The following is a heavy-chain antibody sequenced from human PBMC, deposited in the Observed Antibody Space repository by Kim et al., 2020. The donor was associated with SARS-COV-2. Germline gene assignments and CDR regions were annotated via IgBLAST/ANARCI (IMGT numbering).Heavy chain of an antibody. CDR3: AKVITGTVDY. V-gene: IGHV3-23*01. Sequence: STYYADSVKVRFTISRDNSKNTLYLQMNSLRAEDTAVYYCAKVITGTVDYWGQGTLVTVSS. J-gene: IGHJ4*02. CDR2: ST. D-gene: IGHD1-20*01.